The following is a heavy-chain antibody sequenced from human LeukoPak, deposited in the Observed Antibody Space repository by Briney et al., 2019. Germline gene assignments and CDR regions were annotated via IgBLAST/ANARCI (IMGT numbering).Heavy chain of an antibody. Sequence: ASVKVSCKASGYTFTGYYIHRVRQAPGQGLEWMGWINPNSGGTNYAQKFQGRVTMTRDTSTSTAYMDLSRLRSDDTAVYYCARSGLYAEYHQHWGQGTPVTVSS. D-gene: IGHD2-2*01. V-gene: IGHV1-2*02. J-gene: IGHJ1*01. CDR1: GYTFTGYY. CDR3: ARSGLYAEYHQH. CDR2: INPNSGGT.